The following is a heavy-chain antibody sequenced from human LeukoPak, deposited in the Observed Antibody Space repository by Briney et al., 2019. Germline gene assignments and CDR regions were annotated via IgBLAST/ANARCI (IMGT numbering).Heavy chain of an antibody. J-gene: IGHJ4*02. CDR2: ITSSGGSI. CDR3: ARDSGSYGIGAY. CDR1: GFTFSSYS. Sequence: GGSLRLSCAASGFTFSSYSMNWVRQAPGKGLEWISYITSSGGSIYYADSVKGRFTISRDNSKNTLYLQMNSLRAEDTAVYYCARDSGSYGIGAYCGQGNLVTVSS. V-gene: IGHV3-48*04. D-gene: IGHD1-26*01.